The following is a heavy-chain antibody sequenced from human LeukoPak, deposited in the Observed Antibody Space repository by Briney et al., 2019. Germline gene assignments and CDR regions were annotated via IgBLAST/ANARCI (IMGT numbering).Heavy chain of an antibody. D-gene: IGHD3-10*01. CDR1: GFTFSLCA. J-gene: IGHJ4*02. Sequence: PGGSLRFSCAASGFTFSLCAMNWVRQAPGKGLEWVSGISGSGGSTYYAVSVKGRFTISRDSSKNTVYLQMNSLRAEDTAVYYCAKADGSYKTLIDYWGQGTLVTVSS. V-gene: IGHV3-23*01. CDR3: AKADGSYKTLIDY. CDR2: ISGSGGST.